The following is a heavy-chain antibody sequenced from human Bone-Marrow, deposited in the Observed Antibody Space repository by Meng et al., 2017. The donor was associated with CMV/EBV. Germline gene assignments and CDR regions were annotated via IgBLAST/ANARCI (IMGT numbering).Heavy chain of an antibody. CDR1: GGSISSSSYY. CDR2: INHSGST. J-gene: IGHJ4*02. CDR3: ARDLRFLEWLSQGHALDY. Sequence: GSLRLSCTVSGGSISSSSYYWGWIRQPPGKGLEWIGEINHSGSTNYNPSLKSRVTISVDTSKNQFSLKLSSVTAADTAVYYCARDLRFLEWLSQGHALDYWGQGTLVTVSS. D-gene: IGHD3-3*01. V-gene: IGHV4-39*07.